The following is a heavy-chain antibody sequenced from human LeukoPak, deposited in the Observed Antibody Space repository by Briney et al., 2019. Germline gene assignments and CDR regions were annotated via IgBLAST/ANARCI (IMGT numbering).Heavy chain of an antibody. D-gene: IGHD6-19*01. CDR1: GGSFSNYY. Sequence: SETLSLTCAVYGGSFSNYYWIWIRQPPGKGLEWIGEINHSGSTNYNPSLKSRVTISVDTSKNQFSLKLSSVTAADTAVYYCAMFSSGWEDFDYWGQGTLVTVSS. V-gene: IGHV4-34*01. CDR3: AMFSSGWEDFDY. J-gene: IGHJ4*02. CDR2: INHSGST.